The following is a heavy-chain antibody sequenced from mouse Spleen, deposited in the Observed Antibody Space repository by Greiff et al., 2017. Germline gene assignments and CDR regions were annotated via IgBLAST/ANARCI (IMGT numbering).Heavy chain of an antibody. Sequence: VKLQQPGAELVKPGASVKMSCKASGYTFTSYWITWVKQRPGQGLEWIGDIYPGSGSTNYNEKFKSKATLTVDTSSSTAYMQLSSLTSEDSAVYYCASYYYGSRWFAYWGQGTLVTVSA. J-gene: IGHJ3*01. V-gene: IGHV1-55*01. D-gene: IGHD1-1*01. CDR2: IYPGSGST. CDR3: ASYYYGSRWFAY. CDR1: GYTFTSYW.